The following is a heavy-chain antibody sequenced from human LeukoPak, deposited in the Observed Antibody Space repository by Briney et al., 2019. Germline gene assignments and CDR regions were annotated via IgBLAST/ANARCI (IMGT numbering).Heavy chain of an antibody. D-gene: IGHD3-10*02. J-gene: IGHJ4*02. CDR1: GFTFSNYN. Sequence: GGSLRLSCVGSGFTFSNYNMIWVRQAPGKGLEWVSVIYSGGSTYYADSVKGRFTISRDNSKNTLYLQMNSLRAEDTAVYYCARDLGSGSYYNGDYWGQGTLVTVSS. V-gene: IGHV3-53*01. CDR2: IYSGGST. CDR3: ARDLGSGSYYNGDY.